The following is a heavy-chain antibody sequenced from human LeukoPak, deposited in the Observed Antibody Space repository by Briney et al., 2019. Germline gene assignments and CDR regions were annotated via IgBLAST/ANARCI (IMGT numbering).Heavy chain of an antibody. CDR1: GYTFTGYH. CDR3: ARDDYGDYPFDY. V-gene: IGHV1-2*02. CDR2: INPNSGGT. D-gene: IGHD4-17*01. J-gene: IGHJ4*02. Sequence: ASVKVSCKASGYTFTGYHMHWVRQAPGQGLEWMGWINPNSGGTNYAQKFQGRVTMTRDTSISTAYMELSSLRSEDTAVYYCARDDYGDYPFDYWGQGTLVTVSS.